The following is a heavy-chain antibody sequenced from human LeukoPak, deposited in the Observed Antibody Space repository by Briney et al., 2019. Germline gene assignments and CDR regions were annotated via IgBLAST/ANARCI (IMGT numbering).Heavy chain of an antibody. CDR2: ISYDGSTK. D-gene: IGHD6-19*01. CDR1: GFTFSSYA. J-gene: IGHJ1*01. V-gene: IGHV3-30*04. Sequence: GGSLRLSCAASGFTFSSYAMHWVRQAPGKGLEWVAVISYDGSTKYYADSVKGRFTISRDNSKNTLYLQMNSLRAEDTAVYYCAIDFYLVEWLLPVTFQQWCQGTLVTVSS. CDR3: AIDFYLVEWLLPVTFQQ.